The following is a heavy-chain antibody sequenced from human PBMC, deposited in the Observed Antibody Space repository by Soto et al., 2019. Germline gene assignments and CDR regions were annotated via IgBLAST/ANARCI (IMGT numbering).Heavy chain of an antibody. CDR1: GFTFSDYY. CDR2: ISSSGSTI. V-gene: IGHV3-11*01. CDR3: ARGPYDYVWGSDPPHFEY. J-gene: IGHJ4*02. D-gene: IGHD3-16*02. Sequence: GGSLRLSCAASGFTFSDYYMSWIRQAPGKGLEWVSYISSSGSTIYYADSLKGRFTISRDNAKNSLYLQMNSLRAEDTAVYYCARGPYDYVWGSDPPHFEYWDQGTLVTVSS.